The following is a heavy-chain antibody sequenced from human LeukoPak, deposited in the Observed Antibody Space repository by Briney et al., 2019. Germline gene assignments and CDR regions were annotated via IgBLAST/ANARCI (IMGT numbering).Heavy chain of an antibody. CDR1: GFTFDDFA. CDR2: ISWNSGSI. V-gene: IGHV3-9*01. J-gene: IGHJ3*02. Sequence: PGRSLRLSCAASGFTFDDFAMYWVRQAPGKGLEWVSGISWNSGSIGYADSVKGRFTISRDNAKNSLYLQMNSLRAEDTALYYCAKDLAAAPDDAFDIWGQGTMVTVSS. CDR3: AKDLAAAPDDAFDI. D-gene: IGHD6-13*01.